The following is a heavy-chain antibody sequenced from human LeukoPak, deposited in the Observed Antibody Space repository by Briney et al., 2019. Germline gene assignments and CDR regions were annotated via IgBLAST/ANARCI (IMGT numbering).Heavy chain of an antibody. J-gene: IGHJ5*02. CDR3: AREGGPREWLHNWFDP. Sequence: SETLSLTCSLSGGSISSHYWSWIRQPPGKGLEWIGYIYYSGSTNYNPSLKSRVNISVDTSKNQFSLKLSSVTAADTAVYYCAREGGPREWLHNWFDPWGQGNLVTVSS. V-gene: IGHV4-59*11. D-gene: IGHD3-3*01. CDR1: GGSISSHY. CDR2: IYYSGST.